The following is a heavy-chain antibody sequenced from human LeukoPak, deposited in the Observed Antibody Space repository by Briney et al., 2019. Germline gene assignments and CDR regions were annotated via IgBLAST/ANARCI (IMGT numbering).Heavy chain of an antibody. CDR1: GYTFTGYY. D-gene: IGHD3-10*01. Sequence: ASVKVSCKASGYTFTGYYMHWVRQAPGQGLEWMGWNNPNSGGTNYAQKFQGRVTMTRDTSISTAYMELSRLRSDDTAVYYCARAISRMAVRPPLHASFDPWGQGTLVTVSS. V-gene: IGHV1-2*02. J-gene: IGHJ5*02. CDR3: ARAISRMAVRPPLHASFDP. CDR2: NNPNSGGT.